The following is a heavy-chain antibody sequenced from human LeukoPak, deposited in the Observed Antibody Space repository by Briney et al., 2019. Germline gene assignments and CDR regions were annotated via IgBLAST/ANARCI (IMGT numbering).Heavy chain of an antibody. CDR2: IYHSGKS. CDR3: AGVRQKGPSAAGFLYYFDY. CDR1: GYSISSGYY. D-gene: IGHD6-13*01. Sequence: SETLSLTCSVSGYSISSGYYRDWIRQPPGKGLEWIASIYHSGKSYYNPSLKSRVTISVDTSKNQFSLKLSSVTAADTAVYYCAGVRQKGPSAAGFLYYFDYWGQGTLVTVSS. V-gene: IGHV4-38-2*02. J-gene: IGHJ4*02.